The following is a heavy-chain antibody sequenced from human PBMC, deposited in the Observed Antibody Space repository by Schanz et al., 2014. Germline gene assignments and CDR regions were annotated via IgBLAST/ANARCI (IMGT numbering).Heavy chain of an antibody. Sequence: VPLAESGGGLIQPGGSLRLSCAVSGFSVSNTYMHWVRQAPAKGLEWVAVVGDTGTTKFYADSVKGRLTVSRDNSXXTVYLEFHSLRSEDXALYYCAREAKWGQWYFDLWGRGSLVTVSS. J-gene: IGHJ2*01. V-gene: IGHV3-30*03. D-gene: IGHD1-26*01. CDR2: VGDTGTTK. CDR1: GFSVSNTY. CDR3: AREAKWGQWYFDL.